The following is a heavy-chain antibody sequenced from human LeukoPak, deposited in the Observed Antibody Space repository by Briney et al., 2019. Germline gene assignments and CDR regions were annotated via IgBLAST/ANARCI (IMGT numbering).Heavy chain of an antibody. CDR3: ARCSYCGGDCYSYYYYYYMDV. Sequence: SETLSLTCTVSGGSISSYYWSWIRQPAGKGLEWIGRIYTSGSTNYNPSLKSRVTMSVDTSKNQFSLKLSSVTAADTAVYYCARCSYCGGDCYSYYYYYYMDVWGKGTTVTVSS. V-gene: IGHV4-4*07. CDR1: GGSISSYY. D-gene: IGHD2-21*02. J-gene: IGHJ6*03. CDR2: IYTSGST.